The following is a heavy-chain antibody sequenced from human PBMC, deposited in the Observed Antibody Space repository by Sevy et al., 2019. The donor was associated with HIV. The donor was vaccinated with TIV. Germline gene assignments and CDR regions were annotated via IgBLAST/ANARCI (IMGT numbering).Heavy chain of an antibody. CDR3: ARDPGRTSSGYYAFGY. D-gene: IGHD3-22*01. Sequence: GGSLRLSCAASGFTFSSYSMNWVRPAPGKGLEWVSYISSSSSTIYYADSEKGRFTISRDNAKNSLYLQMNSLRAEDTAVYYCARDPGRTSSGYYAFGYWGQGTLVTVSS. CDR1: GFTFSSYS. J-gene: IGHJ4*02. CDR2: ISSSSSTI. V-gene: IGHV3-48*01.